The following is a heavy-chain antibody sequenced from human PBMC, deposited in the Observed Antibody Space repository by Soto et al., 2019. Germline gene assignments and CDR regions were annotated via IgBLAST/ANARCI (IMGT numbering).Heavy chain of an antibody. Sequence: SETLSLTCTVSGGSISSSSYYWGWIRQPPGKGLEWIGSIYYSGSTYYNPSLKSRVTISVDTSKNQFSLKLSSVTAADTAVYYCARHVTISGPVGYYFDYWGQGTLVTVSS. J-gene: IGHJ4*02. D-gene: IGHD5-12*01. CDR1: GGSISSSSYY. CDR3: ARHVTISGPVGYYFDY. CDR2: IYYSGST. V-gene: IGHV4-39*01.